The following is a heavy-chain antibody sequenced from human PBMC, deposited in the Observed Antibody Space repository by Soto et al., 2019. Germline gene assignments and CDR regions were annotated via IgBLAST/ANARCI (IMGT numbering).Heavy chain of an antibody. V-gene: IGHV3-7*01. J-gene: IGHJ4*02. Sequence: PGGSLRLSCAASGFSFSIYWMSWVRQAPGEGLEWVANINQDGSEKYYVDSVKGRFTISRDNAKNSLYLHMNSLRAEDTAVYYCARAPATGTVDYWGQGTLVTVSS. CDR1: GFSFSIYW. CDR3: ARAPATGTVDY. CDR2: INQDGSEK. D-gene: IGHD6-13*01.